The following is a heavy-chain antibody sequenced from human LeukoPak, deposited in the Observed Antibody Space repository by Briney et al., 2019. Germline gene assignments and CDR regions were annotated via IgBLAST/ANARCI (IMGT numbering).Heavy chain of an antibody. V-gene: IGHV3-33*01. CDR2: IWYDGSNK. D-gene: IGHD2-2*01. J-gene: IGHJ4*02. CDR3: ARGKSSTSCHGDF. Sequence: PGRSLRLSCAASGFTFSSYGMHWVRQAPGKGLEWVAVIWYDGSNKYYADSVKGRFTISRDNSKNTLYLQMNSLRAEDTAVYYCARGKSSTSCHGDFWGQGTLVTVSS. CDR1: GFTFSSYG.